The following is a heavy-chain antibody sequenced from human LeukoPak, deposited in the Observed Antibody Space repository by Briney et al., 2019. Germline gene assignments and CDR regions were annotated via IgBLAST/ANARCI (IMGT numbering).Heavy chain of an antibody. CDR3: ARPYKGAVGDY. D-gene: IGHD1-26*01. J-gene: IGHJ4*02. CDR2: ISAYNGHT. V-gene: IGHV1-18*01. Sequence: GASVKASCKASGYPLTSYGISWVRQAPGQGLEWMGWISAYNGHTNYAQMLQGRVTMTTDTSTTTAYMELRNLRSDDTAIYYCARPYKGAVGDYWGQGTLVTVSS. CDR1: GYPLTSYG.